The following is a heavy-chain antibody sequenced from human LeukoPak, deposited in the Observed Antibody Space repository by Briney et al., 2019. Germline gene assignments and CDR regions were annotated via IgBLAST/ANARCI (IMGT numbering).Heavy chain of an antibody. V-gene: IGHV3-21*01. J-gene: IGHJ4*02. CDR1: GFTFITYG. D-gene: IGHD3-16*01. Sequence: PGGSLRLSCAASGFTFITYGMHWVRQAPGKGLEWVSSISSSSSYIYYADSVKGRFTISRDNAKNSLYLQMNSLRAEDTAVYYCARAQGGGYYFDYWGQGTLVTVSS. CDR3: ARAQGGGYYFDY. CDR2: ISSSSSYI.